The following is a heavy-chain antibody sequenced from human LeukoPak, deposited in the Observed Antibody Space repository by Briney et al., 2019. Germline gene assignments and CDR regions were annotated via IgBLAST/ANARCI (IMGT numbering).Heavy chain of an antibody. Sequence: SVKVSCKASGGTFSSYAISWVRQAPGQGLEWMGGIIPIFGTANYAQKFQGRVTITADKSTSTAYMELSSLRSEDTAVYYCASVTTVTTKGHGAFDIWGQGTMVTVSS. D-gene: IGHD4-17*01. CDR1: GGTFSSYA. CDR2: IIPIFGTA. J-gene: IGHJ3*02. V-gene: IGHV1-69*06. CDR3: ASVTTVTTKGHGAFDI.